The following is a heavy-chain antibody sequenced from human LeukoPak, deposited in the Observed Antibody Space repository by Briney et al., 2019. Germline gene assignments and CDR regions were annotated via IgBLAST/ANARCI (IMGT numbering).Heavy chain of an antibody. V-gene: IGHV3-21*01. D-gene: IGHD5-12*01. CDR2: ISSGSSYI. CDR3: AYTSGYDFSSYYYYYMDV. Sequence: GGSLRLSCAASGFIFSSYSMNWVRQAPGKGLEWVSSISSGSSYIYYADSVKGRFTISRDNAKNSLYLQMSSLSAEDTAVYYCAYTSGYDFSSYYYYYMDVWGKGTTVTVSS. CDR1: GFIFSSYS. J-gene: IGHJ6*03.